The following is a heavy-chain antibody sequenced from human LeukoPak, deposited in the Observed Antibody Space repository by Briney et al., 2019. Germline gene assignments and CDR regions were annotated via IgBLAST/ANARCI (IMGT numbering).Heavy chain of an antibody. D-gene: IGHD6-13*01. J-gene: IGHJ4*02. CDR3: ARGEYELVGDY. Sequence: ASVKVACKTSGYTFSSHSMNWARQAPGQGLEWMGWISPYNGNTNYAQKLQGRVTLTTDISTSTAYMEVRSLRSDDTAVYYCARGEYELVGDYWGQGTLVTVSS. V-gene: IGHV1-18*01. CDR1: GYTFSSHS. CDR2: ISPYNGNT.